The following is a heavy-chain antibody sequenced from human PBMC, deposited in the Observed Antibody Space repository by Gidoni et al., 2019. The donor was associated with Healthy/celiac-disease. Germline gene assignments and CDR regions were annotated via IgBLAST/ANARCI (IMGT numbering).Heavy chain of an antibody. CDR3: AKEVTVTTRYYYYYMDV. J-gene: IGHJ6*03. D-gene: IGHD4-17*01. CDR1: GFTFSSYG. Sequence: QVQLVESGGGVVQPGRSLRLSCAASGFTFSSYGMHWVRQAPGKGLEWVAVISYDGSNKYYADSVKGRFTISRDNSKNTLYLQMNSLRAEDTAVYYCAKEVTVTTRYYYYYMDVWGKGTTVTVSS. V-gene: IGHV3-30*18. CDR2: ISYDGSNK.